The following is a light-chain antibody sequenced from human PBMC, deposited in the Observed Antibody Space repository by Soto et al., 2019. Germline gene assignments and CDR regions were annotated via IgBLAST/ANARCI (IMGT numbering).Light chain of an antibody. CDR2: DVS. Sequence: HSALTQPASVSGSPGQSIAISCTGTSSDVGAYNYVSWYQQHPGKAPKLMIYDVSNRPSGVSNRFSGSKSDNTASLTISGLQAEDEADYYCSSYTSSSTYVFGSGTELTVL. J-gene: IGLJ1*01. V-gene: IGLV2-14*01. CDR3: SSYTSSSTYV. CDR1: SSDVGAYNY.